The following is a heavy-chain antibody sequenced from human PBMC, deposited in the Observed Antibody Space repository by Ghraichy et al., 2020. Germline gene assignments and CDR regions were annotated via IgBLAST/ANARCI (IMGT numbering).Heavy chain of an antibody. CDR3: VKEGYCSSTGCYASRYYYYYMDV. CDR1: GFTFDDYA. Sequence: LSLTCAASGFTFDDYAMHWVRQAPGKGLEWVSGISWNSGSITYADSVKGRFTISRDNAKNSLYLQMNSLRDEDTALYYCVKEGYCSSTGCYASRYYYYYMDVWGNGTTVTVSS. V-gene: IGHV3-9*01. CDR2: ISWNSGSI. J-gene: IGHJ6*03. D-gene: IGHD2-2*01.